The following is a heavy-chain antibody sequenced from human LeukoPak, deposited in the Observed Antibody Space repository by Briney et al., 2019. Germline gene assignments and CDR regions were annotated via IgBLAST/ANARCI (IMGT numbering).Heavy chain of an antibody. D-gene: IGHD5/OR15-5a*01. CDR3: ASLRAVSTTDRDF. CDR2: IYNTGTS. CDR1: GDSMTSRNYY. Sequence: SETLSLTCAVSGDSMTSRNYYWGWIRQPRGKGLEFIVLIYNTGTSYYNPSLESRVSISADTSRSQFSLSLSSVTAADSAVYYCASLRAVSTTDRDFWGQGTLVTVSS. J-gene: IGHJ4*02. V-gene: IGHV4-39*07.